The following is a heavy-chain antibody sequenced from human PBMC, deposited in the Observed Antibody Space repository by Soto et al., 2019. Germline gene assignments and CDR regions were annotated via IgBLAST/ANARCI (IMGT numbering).Heavy chain of an antibody. CDR2: IHYSGST. Sequence: AFETQCLPRNVVWGSSRSSSYYRGGNRQPPGKGLEWIGYIHYSGSTYYNPSLKSRVAISLDTSKNQFSLKLTSVTAADTAVYYCARGDGYYDSSGFNWFDPWGQGTLVTVSS. J-gene: IGHJ5*02. CDR1: WGSSRSSSYY. CDR3: ARGDGYYDSSGFNWFDP. D-gene: IGHD3-22*01. V-gene: IGHV4-39*07.